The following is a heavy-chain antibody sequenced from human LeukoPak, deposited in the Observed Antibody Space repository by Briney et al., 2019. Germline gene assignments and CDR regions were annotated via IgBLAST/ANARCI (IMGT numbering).Heavy chain of an antibody. J-gene: IGHJ4*02. CDR1: GFTFSSYA. V-gene: IGHV3-30-3*01. CDR3: ARDAGYSSSWIDY. D-gene: IGHD6-13*01. CDR2: ISYDGSNK. Sequence: QPGRSLRLSCAASGFTFSSYAMHWVRQAPGKGLEWVAVISYDGSNKYYADSVKGRFTISRDNSKNTLYLQMNSLRAEDTAVYYCARDAGYSSSWIDYWGQGTLVTVSS.